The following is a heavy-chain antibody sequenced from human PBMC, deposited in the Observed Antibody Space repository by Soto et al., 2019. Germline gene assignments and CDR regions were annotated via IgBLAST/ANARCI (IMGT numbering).Heavy chain of an antibody. J-gene: IGHJ4*02. CDR2: RNPNSGNT. CDR3: ASSHGIISLDY. CDR1: GYTFTSYD. Sequence: QVQLVQSGAEVKKPGASVKVSCKASGYTFTSYDINWVRQATGQGLEWMGWRNPNSGNTGYAQKFQGRIPTTRNTATSTAYMELSSLRSEDTAVYYCASSHGIISLDYWGQGTLVTVSS. V-gene: IGHV1-8*01. D-gene: IGHD3-16*01.